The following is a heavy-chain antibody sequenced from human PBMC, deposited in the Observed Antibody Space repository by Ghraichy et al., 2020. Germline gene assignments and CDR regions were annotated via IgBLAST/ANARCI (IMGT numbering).Heavy chain of an antibody. CDR2: ISGSGGTT. CDR1: GFTFGNYA. CDR3: AKSLYGGMVV. J-gene: IGHJ6*02. V-gene: IGHV3-23*01. Sequence: GGSLRLSCAASGFTFGNYAMTWVRQAPGKGLECVSGISGSGGTTYYAGSVKGRFTIPRDNSKNTVFLQMNSLRAEDTAVYYCAKSLYGGMVVWGQGTTVTVSS. D-gene: IGHD4-17*01.